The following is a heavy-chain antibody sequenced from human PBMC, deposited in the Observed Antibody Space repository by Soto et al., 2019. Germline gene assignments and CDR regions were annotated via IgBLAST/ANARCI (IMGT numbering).Heavy chain of an antibody. V-gene: IGHV4-59*01. CDR2: IYYSGST. Sequence: SETLSLTCTVPGGSISSYYWSWIRQPPGKGLEWIGYIYYSGSTNYNPSLKSRVTISVDTSKNQFSLKLSSVTAADTAVYYCARGNSDYWGQGTLVTVSS. CDR1: GGSISSYY. CDR3: ARGNSDY. J-gene: IGHJ4*02.